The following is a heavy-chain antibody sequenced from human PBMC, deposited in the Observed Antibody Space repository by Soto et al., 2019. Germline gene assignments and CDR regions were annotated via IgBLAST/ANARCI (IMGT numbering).Heavy chain of an antibody. CDR2: IWYGGSNK. CDR1: GFTFSSYG. Sequence: QVQLVESGGGVVQPGRSLRLSCAASGFTFSSYGMHWVRQAPGKGLEWVAVIWYGGSNKYYADSVKGRFTISRDNSKNTQYLQMNSFRDEDTAVYYCARESGSYYLDYWGQGTLVTVS. J-gene: IGHJ4*02. CDR3: ARESGSYYLDY. V-gene: IGHV3-33*01. D-gene: IGHD1-26*01.